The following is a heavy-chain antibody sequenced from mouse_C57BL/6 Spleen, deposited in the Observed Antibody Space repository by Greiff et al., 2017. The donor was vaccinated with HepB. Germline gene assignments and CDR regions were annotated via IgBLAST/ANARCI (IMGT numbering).Heavy chain of an antibody. CDR1: GYTFTSYW. J-gene: IGHJ3*01. CDR2: IHPSDSDT. Sequence: VQLQQSGAELVKPGASVKLSCKASGYTFTSYWMHWVKQRPGHGLEWIGRIHPSDSDTNYNHKFKGNATLTVDKSSSTDYMQLSSLTSEDSAVYDSAIEGYGNYKFAYWGQGTLVTVSA. CDR3: AIEGYGNYKFAY. V-gene: IGHV1-74*01. D-gene: IGHD2-1*01.